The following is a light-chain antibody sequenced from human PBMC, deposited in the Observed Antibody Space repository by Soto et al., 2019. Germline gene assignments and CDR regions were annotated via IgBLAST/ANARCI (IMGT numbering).Light chain of an antibody. CDR1: QTFSNSF. CDR2: GAS. J-gene: IGKJ5*01. CDR3: QQCGSSST. V-gene: IGKV3-20*01. Sequence: EIVLTQSPGTLSLSPGERATLSCRASQTFSNSFLSWFQQIPGQAPRLLIYGASMRATGIPDRFSGSGSGTDFTITISRLEPEDFAVYYCQQCGSSSTFGQGTRLEIK.